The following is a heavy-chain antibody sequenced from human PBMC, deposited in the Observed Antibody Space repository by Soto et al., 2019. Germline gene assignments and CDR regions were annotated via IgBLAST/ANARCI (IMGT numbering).Heavy chain of an antibody. J-gene: IGHJ6*02. D-gene: IGHD2-15*01. Sequence: GGSLRLSCAASGFTFSSDAMHWVRQAPGKGLERVAVISYDGSNKYYADSVKGRFTISRDNSKNTLYLQMNSLRAEDTAVYYCARDIARYYYYYGMDGWGQGTTVTVSS. CDR2: ISYDGSNK. V-gene: IGHV3-30-3*01. CDR1: GFTFSSDA. CDR3: ARDIARYYYYYGMDG.